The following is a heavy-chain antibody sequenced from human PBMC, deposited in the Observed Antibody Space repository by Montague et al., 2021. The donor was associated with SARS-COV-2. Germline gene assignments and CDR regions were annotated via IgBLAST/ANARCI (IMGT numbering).Heavy chain of an antibody. CDR1: GFTFTSYS. V-gene: IGHV3-48*02. CDR2: ISTSSDII. J-gene: IGHJ4*02. Sequence: SLRLSCATSGFTFTSYSMGWVRQAPGAGLEWVSFISTSSDIIIYRDSVKGRFTISRDNAKNSVYLQMNSLRDEDTALYYCARGRGSYIDYWGQGTLVSVSS. D-gene: IGHD1-26*01. CDR3: ARGRGSYIDY.